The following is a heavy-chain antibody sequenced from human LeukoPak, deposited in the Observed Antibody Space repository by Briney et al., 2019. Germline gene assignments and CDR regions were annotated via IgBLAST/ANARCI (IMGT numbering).Heavy chain of an antibody. CDR3: ATTQMTTVTTGHWFDP. D-gene: IGHD4-17*01. CDR2: FDPEDGET. V-gene: IGHV1-24*01. J-gene: IGHJ5*02. Sequence: ASVKVSCKVSGYTLTELPMHWVRQAPGKGLEWMGGFDPEDGETIYAQKFQGRVTMTEDTSTDTAYMELSSLRSEDTAVYYCATTQMTTVTTGHWFDPWGQGTLVTVSS. CDR1: GYTLTELP.